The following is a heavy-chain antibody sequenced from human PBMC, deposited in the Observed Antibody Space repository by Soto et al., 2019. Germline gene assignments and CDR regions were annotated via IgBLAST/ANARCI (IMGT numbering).Heavy chain of an antibody. CDR1: GGTFSSYR. V-gene: IGHV1-69*13. CDR2: IVPIYRTA. J-gene: IGHJ4*02. CDR3: VRDSGAKTNSI. Sequence: SAKVSCKASGGTFSSYRINWVRLAPGQGLEWVGGIVPIYRTADYAQKFQGRVTITADESARTSYMELRSLKSQDTAVYYCVRDSGAKTNSIWGKGTRVTGSS. D-gene: IGHD3-3*02.